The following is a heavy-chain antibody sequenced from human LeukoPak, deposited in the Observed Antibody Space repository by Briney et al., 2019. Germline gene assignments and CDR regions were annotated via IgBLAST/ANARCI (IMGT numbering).Heavy chain of an antibody. J-gene: IGHJ5*02. V-gene: IGHV1-3*01. Sequence: ASVKVSCKASGYTFTSYAMHWVRQAPGQRLEWMGWINAGNGNTKYSQKFQGRVTITRDTSVSTAYMELSSLRSEDTAVYYCARERGRTLGYCSSTSCSHWFDPWGQGTLVTVSS. D-gene: IGHD2-2*01. CDR1: GYTFTSYA. CDR2: INAGNGNT. CDR3: ARERGRTLGYCSSTSCSHWFDP.